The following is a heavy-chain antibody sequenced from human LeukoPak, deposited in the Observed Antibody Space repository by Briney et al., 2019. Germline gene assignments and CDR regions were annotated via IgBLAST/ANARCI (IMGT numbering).Heavy chain of an antibody. J-gene: IGHJ4*02. V-gene: IGHV3-30*18. CDR2: ISYDGSNK. CDR3: AKTLSEPYYFDY. D-gene: IGHD1-14*01. CDR1: GFTFSSYG. Sequence: PGRSLRLSCAASGFTFSSYGMHWVRQAPGKGLEWVAVISYDGSNKYYADSVKGRFTISRDNSKNTLYLQMNSLRAEDTAVYYCAKTLSEPYYFDYWGRGTLVTVSS.